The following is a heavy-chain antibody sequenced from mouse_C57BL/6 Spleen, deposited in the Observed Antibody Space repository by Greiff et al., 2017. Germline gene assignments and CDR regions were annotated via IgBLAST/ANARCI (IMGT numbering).Heavy chain of an antibody. CDR2: INPNNGGT. D-gene: IGHD1-1*01. CDR3: ARGDYYGSSFDY. Sequence: VQLKQSGPELVKPGASVKISCKASGYTFTDYYLNWVKQSHGKSLEWIGDINPNNGGTSYNQKFKGKATLTVDKSSSTAYMELRSLTSEDSAVYYCARGDYYGSSFDYWGQGTTLTVSS. CDR1: GYTFTDYY. J-gene: IGHJ2*01. V-gene: IGHV1-26*01.